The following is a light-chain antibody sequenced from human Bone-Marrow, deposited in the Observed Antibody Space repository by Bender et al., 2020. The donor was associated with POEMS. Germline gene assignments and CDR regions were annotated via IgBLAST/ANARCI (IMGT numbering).Light chain of an antibody. Sequence: QSVVTQPPSLSEAPRQRVTISCSGSSSNIGNHGVNWYPQLPGEAPKLLIYYADLLTPGCSGRFSASKSGTSASLAISELQAEDDALYYCSDWDDSLSGWGFGGGTKLTVL. CDR3: SDWDDSLSGWG. CDR1: SSNIGNHG. J-gene: IGLJ2*01. V-gene: IGLV1-36*01. CDR2: YAD.